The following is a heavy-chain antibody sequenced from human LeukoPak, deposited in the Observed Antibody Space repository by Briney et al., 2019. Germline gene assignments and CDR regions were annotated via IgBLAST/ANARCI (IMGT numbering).Heavy chain of an antibody. Sequence: SETLSLTCTVSGGSISSYYWSWIRQPPGKGLEWIGYIYYSGSTNYNPSLKSRVTISVDTSKNQLSLKLSSVTAADTAVYYCAKVLSGYWYFDLWGRGALVTVSS. CDR1: GGSISSYY. V-gene: IGHV4-59*01. CDR3: AKVLSGYWYFDL. CDR2: IYYSGST. D-gene: IGHD2-2*01. J-gene: IGHJ2*01.